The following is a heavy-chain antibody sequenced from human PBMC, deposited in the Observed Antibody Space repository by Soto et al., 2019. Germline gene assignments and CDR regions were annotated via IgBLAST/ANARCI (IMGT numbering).Heavy chain of an antibody. J-gene: IGHJ5*02. CDR2: IYYSGST. CDR1: GGSISSSSYY. Sequence: PSETLSLTCTVSGGSISSSSYYWGWIRQPPGKGLEWIGSIYYSGSTYYNPSLKSRVTISVDTSKNQFSLKLSSVTAADTAVYYCARFGVVAANWFDPWGQGTLVTVSS. D-gene: IGHD2-15*01. CDR3: ARFGVVAANWFDP. V-gene: IGHV4-39*01.